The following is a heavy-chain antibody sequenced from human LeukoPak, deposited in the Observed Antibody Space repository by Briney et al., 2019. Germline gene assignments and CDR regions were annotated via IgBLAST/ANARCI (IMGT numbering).Heavy chain of an antibody. CDR3: ARASWFGELLSYFDY. J-gene: IGHJ4*02. Sequence: GGSLRLSCAASGFTFSSYWMSWVRQAPGKGLEWVANIKQDGSEKYYVDSVKGRFTISRDNAKNSLYLQMNSLRAEDTAVYYSARASWFGELLSYFDYWGQGTLVTVSS. D-gene: IGHD3-10*01. CDR2: IKQDGSEK. V-gene: IGHV3-7*04. CDR1: GFTFSSYW.